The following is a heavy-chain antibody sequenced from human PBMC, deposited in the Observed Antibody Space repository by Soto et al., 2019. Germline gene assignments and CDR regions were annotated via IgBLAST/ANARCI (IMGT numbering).Heavy chain of an antibody. J-gene: IGHJ4*02. CDR1: GGSISSGGYY. Sequence: PSETLSLTCTVSGGSISSGGYYWSWIRQHPGKGLEWIGYIYYSGSTYYNPSLKSRVTISVDTSKNQFSLKLSSVTAADTAVYYCARDNIAAAGTGFDYWGQGTPVTVSS. D-gene: IGHD6-13*01. CDR3: ARDNIAAAGTGFDY. V-gene: IGHV4-31*03. CDR2: IYYSGST.